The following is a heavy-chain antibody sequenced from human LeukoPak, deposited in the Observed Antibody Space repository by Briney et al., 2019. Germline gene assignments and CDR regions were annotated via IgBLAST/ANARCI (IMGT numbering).Heavy chain of an antibody. D-gene: IGHD3-3*01. CDR3: ARVYYDFWSGYMASYAFDI. Sequence: ASVKVSCKASGYTFTSYGISWVRQAPGQGLEWMGWISAYNGNTNYAQKLQGRVTMTTDTSTSTAYIELRSLRSDDTAVYYCARVYYDFWSGYMASYAFDIWGQGTMVTVSS. V-gene: IGHV1-18*01. CDR1: GYTFTSYG. J-gene: IGHJ3*02. CDR2: ISAYNGNT.